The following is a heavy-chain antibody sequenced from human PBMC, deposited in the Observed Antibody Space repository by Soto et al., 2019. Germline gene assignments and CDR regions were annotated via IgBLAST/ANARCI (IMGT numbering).Heavy chain of an antibody. Sequence: SVKVSCKASGYTFTGYYIHWVRQAPGQGLEWMGGIIPIFGTANYAQKFQGRVTITADKSTSTAYMELSSLRSEDTAVYYCARGYCTNGVCYGVGWFDPWGQGALVTVS. J-gene: IGHJ5*02. CDR1: GYTFTGYY. CDR3: ARGYCTNGVCYGVGWFDP. CDR2: IIPIFGTA. V-gene: IGHV1-69*06. D-gene: IGHD2-8*01.